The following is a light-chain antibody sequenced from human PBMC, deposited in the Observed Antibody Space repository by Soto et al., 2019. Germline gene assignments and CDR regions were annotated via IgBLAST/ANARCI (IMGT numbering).Light chain of an antibody. Sequence: QSVLTQPPSVSGAPGQRVTISCTGSSSNIGAGYDVHWYQQLPGTAPKLLIYGNSNRPSGVPDRFSGSKSGTSASLAITGPRAEDEGDYYCHSYDSSLSGWVFGGGTKLTVL. J-gene: IGLJ3*02. CDR2: GNS. CDR3: HSYDSSLSGWV. V-gene: IGLV1-40*01. CDR1: SSNIGAGYD.